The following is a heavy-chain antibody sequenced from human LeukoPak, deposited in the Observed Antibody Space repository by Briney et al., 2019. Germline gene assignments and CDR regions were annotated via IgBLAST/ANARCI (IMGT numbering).Heavy chain of an antibody. V-gene: IGHV3-21*01. Sequence: GGSLRLSCVASGFTFSSYSMNWVRQAPGKGLEWATSITMSSSYIYYADSVKGRFTISRDNAKNSLYLQMNSLRAEDTAVYYCARDRSTLTGYYTPYFDYWGQGTLVSVSS. J-gene: IGHJ4*02. CDR3: ARDRSTLTGYYTPYFDY. CDR2: ITMSSSYI. D-gene: IGHD3-9*01. CDR1: GFTFSSYS.